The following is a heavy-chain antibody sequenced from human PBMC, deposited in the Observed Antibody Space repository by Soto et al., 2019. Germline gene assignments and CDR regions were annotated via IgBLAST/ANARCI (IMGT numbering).Heavy chain of an antibody. CDR2: VYYTEDT. CDR3: ASRPAGGLFDF. CDR1: GASIGSNRYY. Sequence: QLQLQESGPGLVRPSETLSLTCSVSGASIGSNRYYWDWIRQAPGKVPEWIGTVYYTEDTFYNPYLRRRVIMSVDTSMTQFSVRLRSVTAADTGVYYCASRPAGGLFDFWGQGTLVAVSS. V-gene: IGHV4-39*01. J-gene: IGHJ4*02.